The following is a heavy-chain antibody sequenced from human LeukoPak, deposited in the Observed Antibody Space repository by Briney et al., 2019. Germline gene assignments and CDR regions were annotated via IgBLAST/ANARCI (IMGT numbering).Heavy chain of an antibody. CDR2: ISSSSSYI. J-gene: IGHJ4*02. CDR3: ARGGQWNSYFDY. Sequence: PGGSLRLSCAASGFTFSSYSMNWVRQAPGKGLEWVSSISSSSSYIYYADSVKGRFTISRDNAKNSLYLQMNSLRAEDTAVYYCARGGQWNSYFDYWGQGTLVTVSS. V-gene: IGHV3-21*01. D-gene: IGHD6-19*01. CDR1: GFTFSSYS.